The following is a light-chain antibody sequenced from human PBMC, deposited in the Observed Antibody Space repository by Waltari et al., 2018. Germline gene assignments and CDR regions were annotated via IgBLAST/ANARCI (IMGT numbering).Light chain of an antibody. CDR3: SSYTTSSAPGV. CDR2: EVS. CDR1: DSDVGAYDF. J-gene: IGLJ1*01. Sequence: QSALTQPASVSGSPGQSITISCSGTDSDVGAYDFVSWYQQHPGKAPHLIIYEVSNRPYGISNCFAASKSGNTASLTIAGLQAEDEADYYCSSYTTSSAPGVFGTGTRVTVL. V-gene: IGLV2-14*01.